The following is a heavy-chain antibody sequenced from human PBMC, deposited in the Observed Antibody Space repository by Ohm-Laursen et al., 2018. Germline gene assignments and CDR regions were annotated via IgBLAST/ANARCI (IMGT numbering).Heavy chain of an antibody. CDR2: IYHSGST. J-gene: IGHJ1*01. CDR3: ARDGYYDSSGYPTS. D-gene: IGHD3-22*01. Sequence: TLSLTCAVSGYSISSGYYWGWIRQPPGKGLEWIGSIYHSGSTYYNPSLKSRVTISVDTSKNQFSLKLSSVTAADTAVYYCARDGYYDSSGYPTSWGQGTLVTVSS. V-gene: IGHV4-38-2*02. CDR1: GYSISSGYY.